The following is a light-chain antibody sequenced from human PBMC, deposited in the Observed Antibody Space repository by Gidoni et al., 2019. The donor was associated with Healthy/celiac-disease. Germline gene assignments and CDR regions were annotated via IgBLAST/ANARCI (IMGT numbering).Light chain of an antibody. CDR1: QSVSSSY. V-gene: IGKV3-20*01. CDR3: QQYGSSPPWT. J-gene: IGKJ1*01. CDR2: GAS. Sequence: EIVLTQSPGTLSLSPGERATLSCRVSQSVSSSYLAWYQQKPGQAPRLLIYGASSSATGIPDRFSGSGSGTDFTLTISRLEPEDFAVYYCQQYGSSPPWTFGQGTKVEIK.